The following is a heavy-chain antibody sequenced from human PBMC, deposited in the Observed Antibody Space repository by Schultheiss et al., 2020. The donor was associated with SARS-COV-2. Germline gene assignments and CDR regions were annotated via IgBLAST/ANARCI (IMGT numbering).Heavy chain of an antibody. CDR1: GLTFSRYW. Sequence: GGSLRLSCAASGLTFSRYWMRWVRQAPGKGLEWVANKKQDGSEKYYVDSVKGRFTISKDNAKNSLSLQMDSLRADDTAVYYCARSTSTVTNFFDPWGQGTLVTVSS. D-gene: IGHD4-11*01. CDR2: KKQDGSEK. CDR3: ARSTSTVTNFFDP. V-gene: IGHV3-7*04. J-gene: IGHJ5*02.